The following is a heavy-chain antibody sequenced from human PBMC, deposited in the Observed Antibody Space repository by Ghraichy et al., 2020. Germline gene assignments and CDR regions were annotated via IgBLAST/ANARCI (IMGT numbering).Heavy chain of an antibody. Sequence: LSLTCAASGFTFSSYSMNWVRQAPGKGLEWVSYISSSSSTIYYADSVKGRFTISRDNAKNSLYLQMNSLRDEDTAVYYCARSSSGGTIFGVVIRGRDAFDIWGQGTMVTVSS. D-gene: IGHD3-3*01. CDR1: GFTFSSYS. J-gene: IGHJ3*02. CDR2: ISSSSSTI. V-gene: IGHV3-48*02. CDR3: ARSSSGGTIFGVVIRGRDAFDI.